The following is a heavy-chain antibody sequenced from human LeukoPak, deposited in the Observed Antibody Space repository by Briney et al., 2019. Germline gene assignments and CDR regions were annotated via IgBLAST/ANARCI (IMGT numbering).Heavy chain of an antibody. V-gene: IGHV4-34*01. J-gene: IGHJ4*02. CDR1: GGSFSGYY. CDR2: INHSGST. CDR3: ARANYLLRFLEWLPSDWNY. D-gene: IGHD3-3*01. Sequence: SETLSLTCAVYGGSFSGYYWSWIRQPPGKGLEWIGEINHSGSTNYNPSLKSRVTISVDTSKNQFSLKLSSVTAADTAVYYCARANYLLRFLEWLPSDWNYWGQGTLVTVSS.